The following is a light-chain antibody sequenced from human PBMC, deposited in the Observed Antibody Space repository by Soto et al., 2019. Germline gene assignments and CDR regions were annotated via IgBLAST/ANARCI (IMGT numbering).Light chain of an antibody. V-gene: IGLV2-14*01. CDR3: SSYTTTSTYV. CDR2: HVS. CDR1: SSDVGGYNY. J-gene: IGLJ1*01. Sequence: QSALTQPASVSGSPGRSITISCTGTSSDVGGYNYVSWYQQYPGKAPKLMIYHVSNQPSGVSDRFSGSKSGNSASLTISGLQAEDEADYYCSSYTTTSTYVFGTGTKVTVL.